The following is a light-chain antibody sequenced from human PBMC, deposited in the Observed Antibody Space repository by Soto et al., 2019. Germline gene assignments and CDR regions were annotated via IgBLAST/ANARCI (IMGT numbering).Light chain of an antibody. CDR3: SSYTSSSTKV. CDR1: SSDGGGYNY. V-gene: IGLV2-14*01. J-gene: IGLJ1*01. Sequence: QSVLTQPASVSGSPGQSITISCTGTSSDGGGYNYVSWYQQHPGKAPKLIIYEVSNRPSGVSNRFSGSKSGNAASLTISGLQAEDEADYYCSSYTSSSTKVFGTGTKVTVL. CDR2: EVS.